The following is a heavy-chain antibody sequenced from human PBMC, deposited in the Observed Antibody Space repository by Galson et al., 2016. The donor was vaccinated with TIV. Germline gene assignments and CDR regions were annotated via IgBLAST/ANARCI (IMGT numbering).Heavy chain of an antibody. CDR2: IKRKTDGGTR. J-gene: IGHJ4*02. D-gene: IGHD3-3*01. Sequence: SLRLSCAASGFTFTNAWMTWVRQAPGKGLEWVGRIKRKTDGGTRDYSAPVKGRFTISKDDSKNTWYLQLNSLKTDDTAVYYCTTRIAISGVIIRDYWGQGTLATVSS. CDR3: TTRIAISGVIIRDY. CDR1: GFTFTNAW. V-gene: IGHV3-15*01.